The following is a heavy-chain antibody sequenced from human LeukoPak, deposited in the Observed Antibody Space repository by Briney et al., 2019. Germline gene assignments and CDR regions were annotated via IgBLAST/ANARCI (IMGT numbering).Heavy chain of an antibody. Sequence: GGSLRLSCAASGFTFSSYAMSWVRQVPGKGLEWVSAISGSGGSTYYADSVKGRFTISRDNSKNTLYLQMNSLRAEDTAVYYCAKGEGVDTAMVTASVRERLTGNFDYWGQGTLVTVSS. D-gene: IGHD5-18*01. CDR1: GFTFSSYA. V-gene: IGHV3-23*01. CDR3: AKGEGVDTAMVTASVRERLTGNFDY. J-gene: IGHJ4*02. CDR2: ISGSGGST.